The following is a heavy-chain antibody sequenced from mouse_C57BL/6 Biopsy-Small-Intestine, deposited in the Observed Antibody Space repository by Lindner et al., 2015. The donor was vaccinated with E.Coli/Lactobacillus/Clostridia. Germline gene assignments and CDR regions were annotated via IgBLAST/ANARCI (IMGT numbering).Heavy chain of an antibody. V-gene: IGHV1-64*01. Sequence: SVKVSCKASGFTFINYYIHWMRQAPGQGLEWMGIIRPSGDSTTYAQKFQGRVTMTKDTSTSTVYMEVSSLRSEDTAVYYCARDGAKWDFDYWGQGTLVTVSS. CDR3: ARDGAKWDFDY. CDR2: IRPSGDST. D-gene: IGHD4-1*01. CDR1: GFTFINYY. J-gene: IGHJ4*01.